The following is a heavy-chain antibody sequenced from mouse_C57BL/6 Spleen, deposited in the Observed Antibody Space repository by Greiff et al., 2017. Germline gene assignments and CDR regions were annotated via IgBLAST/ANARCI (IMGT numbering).Heavy chain of an antibody. CDR1: GYTFTDYY. J-gene: IGHJ3*01. CDR3: ARIGDYGSSSPFAY. CDR2: INPNNGGT. Sequence: VQLQQSGPELVKPGASVKISCKASGYTFTDYYMNWVKQSHGKSLEWIGDINPNNGGTSYNQKFKGKATLTVDKSSSTAYMEFRSLTSEDSAVYYCARIGDYGSSSPFAYWGQGTLVTVSA. V-gene: IGHV1-26*01. D-gene: IGHD1-1*01.